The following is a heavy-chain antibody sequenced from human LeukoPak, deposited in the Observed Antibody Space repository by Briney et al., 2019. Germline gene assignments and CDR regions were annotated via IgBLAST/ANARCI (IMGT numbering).Heavy chain of an antibody. D-gene: IGHD6-6*01. J-gene: IGHJ5*02. CDR3: ARTGIAARPTVWFDP. CDR1: GFPFSSYW. V-gene: IGHV3-7*01. CDR2: IKKDGSEK. Sequence: GGSLRLSCVASGFPFSSYWMSWVRQAPGTGLEWVANIKKDGSEKYYVDSVKGRFTISRDNAKNSLYLQMNSLRAEDTAVYYCARTGIAARPTVWFDPWGQGTLVTVSS.